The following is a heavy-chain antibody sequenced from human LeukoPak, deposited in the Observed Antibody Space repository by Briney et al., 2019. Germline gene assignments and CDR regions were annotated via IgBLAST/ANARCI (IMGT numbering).Heavy chain of an antibody. V-gene: IGHV7-4-1*02. CDR3: ARDHDILTGYPYYYYYYMDV. J-gene: IGHJ6*03. CDR2: INTNTGNP. Sequence: ASVKVSCKASGYTFTSYAMNWVRQAPGQGLEWMGWINTNTGNPTYAQGFTGRFVFSLDTSVSTAYLQISSLKAEDTAVYYCARDHDILTGYPYYYYYYMDVWGKGTTVTISS. D-gene: IGHD3-9*01. CDR1: GYTFTSYA.